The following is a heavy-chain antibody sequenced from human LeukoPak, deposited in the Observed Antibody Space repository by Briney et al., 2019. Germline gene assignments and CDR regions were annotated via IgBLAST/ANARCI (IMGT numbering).Heavy chain of an antibody. CDR3: ARSLHSSSGSVDY. J-gene: IGHJ4*02. Sequence: GGSLRLSCAASGFTFSSYWMSWVRQAPGNGLEWVANIKQDGSEKYYVDSVKGRFTISRDNAKNSLYLQMNSLRAEDTAVYYCARSLHSSSGSVDYWGQGTLVTVSS. D-gene: IGHD6-19*01. CDR2: IKQDGSEK. CDR1: GFTFSSYW. V-gene: IGHV3-7*01.